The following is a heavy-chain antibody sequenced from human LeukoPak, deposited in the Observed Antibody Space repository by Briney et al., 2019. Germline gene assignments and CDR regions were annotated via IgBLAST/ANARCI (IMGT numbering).Heavy chain of an antibody. Sequence: PSETLSLTCTVSGGSISSGDYYRSWIRQPPGKGLEWIGYIYYSGSTYYNPSLKSRVTISVDTSKNQFSLKLSSVTAADTAVYYCSRGGGNRNSSGYYYVFWFDPWGQGTLVTVSS. CDR3: SRGGGNRNSSGYYYVFWFDP. D-gene: IGHD3-22*01. CDR2: IYYSGST. CDR1: GGSISSGDYY. J-gene: IGHJ5*02. V-gene: IGHV4-30-4*01.